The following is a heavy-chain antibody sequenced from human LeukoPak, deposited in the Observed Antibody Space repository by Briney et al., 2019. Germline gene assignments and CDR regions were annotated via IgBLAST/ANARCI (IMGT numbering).Heavy chain of an antibody. D-gene: IGHD2-2*01. V-gene: IGHV4-31*03. J-gene: IGHJ5*02. CDR2: IYFSGST. Sequence: SETLSLTCTVSGASVTNDDYYWSWIRQHPGKGLEWIGYIYFSGSTYYNPTLKSRASVSVDTSKSQFSLRLTSVTAADTAVYYCARRAPFSNWFDPWGQGTLVIVSS. CDR3: ARRAPFSNWFDP. CDR1: GASVTNDDYY.